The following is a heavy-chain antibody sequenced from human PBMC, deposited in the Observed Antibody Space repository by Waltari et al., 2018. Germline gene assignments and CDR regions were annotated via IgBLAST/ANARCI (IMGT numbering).Heavy chain of an antibody. J-gene: IGHJ5*02. CDR3: ARERQMATGP. CDR1: GGSISSGSYY. CDR2: IYTSGST. V-gene: IGHV4-61*02. D-gene: IGHD5-12*01. Sequence: QVQLQESGPGLVKPSQTLSLTCTVSGGSISSGSYYWSWIRQPAGKGLEWIGRIYTSGSTNYNPSLKSRVTISVDTSKNQFSLKLSSVTAADTAVYYCARERQMATGPWGQGTLVTVSS.